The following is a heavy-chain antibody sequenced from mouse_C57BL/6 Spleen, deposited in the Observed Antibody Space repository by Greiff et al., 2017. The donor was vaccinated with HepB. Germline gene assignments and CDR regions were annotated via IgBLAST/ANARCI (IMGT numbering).Heavy chain of an antibody. CDR2: INPSNGGT. CDR3: ARGNYDYEGFFDY. CDR1: GYTFTSYW. V-gene: IGHV1-53*01. J-gene: IGHJ2*01. Sequence: VQLQQPGTELVKPGASVKLSCKASGYTFTSYWMHWVKQRPGQGLEWIGNINPSNGGTNYNEKVKSKATLTVDKSSSTAYMQLSSLTSEDSAVYYCARGNYDYEGFFDYWGQGTTLTVSS. D-gene: IGHD2-4*01.